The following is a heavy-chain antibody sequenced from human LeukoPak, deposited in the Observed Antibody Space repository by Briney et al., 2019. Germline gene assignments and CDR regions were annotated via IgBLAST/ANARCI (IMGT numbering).Heavy chain of an antibody. CDR2: INSDGSST. Sequence: GGSLRLSCAASGVTFSSYWMHCVRQAPGKGLVWVSRINSDGSSTNYADSVKGRFTVSRDNAKNTLYLQMNSLRAEDTVVYYCARGYCTKGVCYFDYWGQRTLVTVSS. CDR3: ARGYCTKGVCYFDY. J-gene: IGHJ4*02. D-gene: IGHD2-8*01. V-gene: IGHV3-74*01. CDR1: GVTFSSYW.